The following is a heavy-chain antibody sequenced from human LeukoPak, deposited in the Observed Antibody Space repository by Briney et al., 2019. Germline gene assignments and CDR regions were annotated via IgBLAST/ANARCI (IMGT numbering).Heavy chain of an antibody. D-gene: IGHD4-17*01. CDR2: IYSGGST. V-gene: IGHV3-53*01. J-gene: IGHJ4*02. CDR3: ARVRTLDATTVTTLGSDY. CDR1: GFTFSSNY. Sequence: GGSLRLSCAASGFTFSSNYMSWVRQAPGKGLEWVSVIYSGGSTYYADSVKGRFTISRDNFKNTLYLQMNSLRAEETAVYYCARVRTLDATTVTTLGSDYWGQGTLVTVSS.